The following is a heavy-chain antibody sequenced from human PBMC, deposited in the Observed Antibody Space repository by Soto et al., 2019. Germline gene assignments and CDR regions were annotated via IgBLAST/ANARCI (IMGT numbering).Heavy chain of an antibody. CDR2: ISGSGGST. D-gene: IGHD3-3*01. CDR3: AKDWPDFWSGANYYYYMDV. Sequence: GRSLRLSCAAAGFTFSSYAMSWVRQAPGKGLEGVSAISGSGGSTYYADSVKGRFTISRDNSKNTLYLQMNSLRAEDTAVYYCAKDWPDFWSGANYYYYMDVWGKGTTVTVSS. V-gene: IGHV3-23*01. J-gene: IGHJ6*03. CDR1: GFTFSSYA.